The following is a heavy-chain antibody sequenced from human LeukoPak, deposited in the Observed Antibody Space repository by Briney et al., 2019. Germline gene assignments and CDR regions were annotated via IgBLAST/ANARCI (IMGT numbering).Heavy chain of an antibody. CDR2: ITTSSTYT. J-gene: IGHJ4*02. CDR1: GFSFSNN. Sequence: GGSLRLSCEASGFSFSNNMDWVRQTPGKGLEWISSITTSSTYTFYADSVKGRFTISRDNARNSLYLQMNSLTAEDTAVYYCARGRKYTSGYRVTELGSGYSDYWGQGTLVTVSS. V-gene: IGHV3-21*01. D-gene: IGHD5-18*01. CDR3: ARGRKYTSGYRVTELGSGYSDY.